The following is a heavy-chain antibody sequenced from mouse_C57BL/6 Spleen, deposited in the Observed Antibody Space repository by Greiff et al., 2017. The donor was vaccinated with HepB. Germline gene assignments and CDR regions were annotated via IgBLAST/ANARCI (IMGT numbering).Heavy chain of an antibody. Sequence: QVQLQQSGAELVRPGASVTLSCKASGYTFTDYEMHWVKQTPVHGLEWIGAIDPETGGTAYNQKFKGKAILTADKSSSTAYMELRSLTSEDSAVYYCTRWDYDGGNYVDYWGQGTTLTVSS. CDR2: IDPETGGT. CDR3: TRWDYDGGNYVDY. J-gene: IGHJ2*01. V-gene: IGHV1-15*01. CDR1: GYTFTDYE. D-gene: IGHD2-4*01.